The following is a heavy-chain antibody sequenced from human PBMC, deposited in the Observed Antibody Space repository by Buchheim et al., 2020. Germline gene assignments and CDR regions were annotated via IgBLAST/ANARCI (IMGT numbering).Heavy chain of an antibody. CDR1: GFTFSSYG. CDR3: ARDMVDYSSTSCRKPYYYYYGMDV. J-gene: IGHJ6*02. D-gene: IGHD2-2*01. V-gene: IGHV3-33*01. Sequence: QVQLVESGGGVVQPGRSLRLSCAASGFTFSSYGMHWVRQAPGKGLDWVAVIWYDGSNKYYADSVKGRFTISRDNSKNTLYLKMNSLRAEEKAVYYCARDMVDYSSTSCRKPYYYYYGMDVWGQGTT. CDR2: IWYDGSNK.